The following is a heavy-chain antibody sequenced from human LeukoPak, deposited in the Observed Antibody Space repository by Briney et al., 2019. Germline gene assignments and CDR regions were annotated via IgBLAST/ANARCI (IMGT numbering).Heavy chain of an antibody. D-gene: IGHD6-19*01. J-gene: IGHJ4*02. CDR3: ARVYCSGWYEFDFDY. CDR1: GFTSSSHS. CDR2: ISSSSSYI. Sequence: GGSLRLSCAASGFTSSSHSMNWVRQAPGKGLEWVSSISSSSSYIYYADSVKGRFTISRDNAKNSLYLQMNSLRAEDSAVYYCARVYCSGWYEFDFDYWGQGTLVTVSS. V-gene: IGHV3-21*01.